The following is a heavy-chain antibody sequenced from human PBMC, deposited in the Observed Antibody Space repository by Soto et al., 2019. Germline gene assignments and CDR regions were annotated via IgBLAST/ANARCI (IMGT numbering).Heavy chain of an antibody. CDR1: GFTFSSYA. Sequence: PGGSLRLSCAASGFTFSSYAMSWVRQAPGKGLEWVSAISGSGGSTYYADSVKGRFTISRDNSKNTLYLQMNSLRAEDTAVYYCAKAGSGYCSGGSCYSSFLFDYWGQGTLVTVSS. CDR2: ISGSGGST. D-gene: IGHD2-15*01. V-gene: IGHV3-23*01. CDR3: AKAGSGYCSGGSCYSSFLFDY. J-gene: IGHJ4*02.